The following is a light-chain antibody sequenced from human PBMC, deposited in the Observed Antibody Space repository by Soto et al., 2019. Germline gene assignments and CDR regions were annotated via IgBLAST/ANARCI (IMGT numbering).Light chain of an antibody. Sequence: QSALTHPASVSESPGQSITISCTGTSSDVGGYDYVSWYQQHPGKAPKLIIYDVSDRPSGVYNRFSGSKSGNTSSLTISGLQAEDEADYYCSSYTSSSTYVFGTGTKLTVL. J-gene: IGLJ1*01. V-gene: IGLV2-14*03. CDR2: DVS. CDR3: SSYTSSSTYV. CDR1: SSDVGGYDY.